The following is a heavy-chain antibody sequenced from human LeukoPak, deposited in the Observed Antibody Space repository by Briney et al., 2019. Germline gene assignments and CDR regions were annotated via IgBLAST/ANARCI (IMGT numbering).Heavy chain of an antibody. CDR1: GGSISSSSYY. D-gene: IGHD3-22*01. CDR2: IYHSGST. J-gene: IGHJ4*02. CDR3: ARDRSPWYYYDSSDYPAFDH. V-gene: IGHV4-39*07. Sequence: PSETLSLTCTVSGGSISSSSYYWGWIRQPPGKGLEWIGSIYHSGSTYYNPSLKSRVTISVDTSKNQFSLKLSSVTAADTAVYYCARDRSPWYYYDSSDYPAFDHWGQGTLVTVSS.